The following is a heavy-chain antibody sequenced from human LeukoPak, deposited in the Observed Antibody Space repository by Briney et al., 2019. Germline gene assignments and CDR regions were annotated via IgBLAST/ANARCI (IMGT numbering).Heavy chain of an antibody. CDR1: GFAFSSYG. J-gene: IGHJ5*02. CDR2: ISYDGSNK. D-gene: IGHD6-13*01. CDR3: AKAGRIAAAGNYNWFDP. Sequence: GRSLRLSCAASGFAFSSYGMHWVRQAPGKGLEWVAVISYDGSNKYYADSVKGRFTISRDNSKNTLYLQMNSLRAEDTAAYYCAKAGRIAAAGNYNWFDPWGQGTLVTVSS. V-gene: IGHV3-30*18.